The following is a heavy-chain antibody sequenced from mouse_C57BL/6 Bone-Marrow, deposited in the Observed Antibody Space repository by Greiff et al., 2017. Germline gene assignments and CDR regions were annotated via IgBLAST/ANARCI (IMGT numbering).Heavy chain of an antibody. CDR1: GFTFSSYG. CDR3: ARQGIYYYGSSYDWFAY. D-gene: IGHD1-1*01. J-gene: IGHJ3*01. V-gene: IGHV5-6*01. Sequence: EVKLMESGGDLVKPGGSLKLSCAASGFTFSSYGMSWVRQTPDKRLEWVATISSGGSYTYYPDSVKGRFTISRDNAKNTLYLQMSSLKSEDTAMYYCARQGIYYYGSSYDWFAYWCQGTLVTVSA. CDR2: ISSGGSYT.